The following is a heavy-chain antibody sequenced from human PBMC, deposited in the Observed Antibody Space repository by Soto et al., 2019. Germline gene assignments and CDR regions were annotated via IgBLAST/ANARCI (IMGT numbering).Heavy chain of an antibody. D-gene: IGHD3-10*01. Sequence: PGGPLRLPCVAAGYIFSNYARSWVRKDPGKGLEWVSAVSESGATTYYTDSVRGRFTISRDNSKNTLYLQMNSLRAEDTAVYYCARNGVTMVRGVIFYYYYMDVWGKGTTVTVSS. V-gene: IGHV3-23*01. CDR1: GYIFSNYA. J-gene: IGHJ6*03. CDR3: ARNGVTMVRGVIFYYYYMDV. CDR2: VSESGATT.